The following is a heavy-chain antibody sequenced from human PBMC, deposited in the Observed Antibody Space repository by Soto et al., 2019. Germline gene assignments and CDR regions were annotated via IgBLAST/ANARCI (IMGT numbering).Heavy chain of an antibody. Sequence: ASVKVSCTASAYTFISYGITCVRQALGQGLEWMGWISPYDDSTLYAQKLQGRVTMTADTCTSIVNLPLRSPKSHDTAVYDCARGGYCDNNWLKLRMD. CDR2: ISPYDDST. D-gene: IGHD2-21*01. J-gene: IGHJ6*01. CDR1: AYTFISYG. V-gene: IGHV1-18*01. CDR3: ARGGYCDNNWLKLRMD.